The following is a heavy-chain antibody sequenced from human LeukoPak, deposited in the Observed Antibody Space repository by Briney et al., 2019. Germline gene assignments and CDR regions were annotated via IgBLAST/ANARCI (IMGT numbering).Heavy chain of an antibody. CDR3: ARDPANYCSGGSCYSLDY. CDR1: GFTFSSYS. Sequence: GGSLRLSCAASGFTFSSYSMNWVRQAPGKGLEWVSSISSSGSYIYYADSVKGRFTISRDNAKNSLYLQMNSLRAEDTAVYYCARDPANYCSGGSCYSLDYWGQGTLVTASS. CDR2: ISSSGSYI. D-gene: IGHD2-15*01. V-gene: IGHV3-21*01. J-gene: IGHJ4*02.